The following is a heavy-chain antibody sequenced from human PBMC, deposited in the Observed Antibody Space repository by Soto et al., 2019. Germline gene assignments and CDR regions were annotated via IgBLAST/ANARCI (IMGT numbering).Heavy chain of an antibody. J-gene: IGHJ4*01. CDR3: ARLGGYLWSGHYADH. D-gene: IGHD3-3*01. CDR2: IFYSGTT. Sequence: SETLSLTCTVSGGSISSSIYYWGWIRQPPGKGLEWIGSIFYSGTTYYNPSLKSRVTISVDTSKNQFSLKLSSVTAADTAVFYCARLGGYLWSGHYADHWGQGTLVTVSS. CDR1: GGSISSSIYY. V-gene: IGHV4-39*01.